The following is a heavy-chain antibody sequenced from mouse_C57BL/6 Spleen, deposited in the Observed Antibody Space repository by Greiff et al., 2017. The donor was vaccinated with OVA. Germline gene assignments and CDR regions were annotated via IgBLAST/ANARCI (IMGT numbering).Heavy chain of an antibody. CDR2: IDPNSGGT. CDR1: GYTFTSYW. CDR3: ARSYDYDVFYFDY. Sequence: SCKASGYTFTSYWMHWVKQRPGRGLEWIGRIDPNSGGTKYNEKFKSKATLTVDKPSSTAYMQLSSLTSEDSAVYYCARSYDYDVFYFDYWGQGTTLTVSS. J-gene: IGHJ2*01. D-gene: IGHD2-4*01. V-gene: IGHV1-72*01.